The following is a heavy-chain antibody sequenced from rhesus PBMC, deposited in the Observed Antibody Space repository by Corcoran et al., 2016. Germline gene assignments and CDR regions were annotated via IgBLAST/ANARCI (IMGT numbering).Heavy chain of an antibody. CDR1: GGSSSGYY. J-gene: IGHJ1*01. CDR2: IGGSCVDT. Sequence: QVQLQESGPGLVKPSETLSLSCGVSGGSSSGYYWNWIRQVPGKGLEWIGYIGGSCVDTYSHPVFNSRVTLAADTSKHQFSLMMTAVTAADTAVYYCARWEAVLLCFDLWGQGALVTVSS. D-gene: IGHD1-44*02. V-gene: IGHV4-165*02. CDR3: ARWEAVLLCFDL.